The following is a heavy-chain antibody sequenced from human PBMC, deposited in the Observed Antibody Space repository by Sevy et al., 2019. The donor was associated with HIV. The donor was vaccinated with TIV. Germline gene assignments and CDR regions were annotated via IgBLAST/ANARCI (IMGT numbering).Heavy chain of an antibody. CDR2: IIPIFGTT. CDR1: GGTFSNYA. J-gene: IGHJ4*02. Sequence: ASVKVSCKASGGTFSNYALSWVRQAPGQGLEWMGGIIPIFGTTNFAQTFQGRVTITADESTSTAYMELNSLRAEDTAVYYCARDLLGYCSSTSCPHFDYWGQGTLVTVSS. V-gene: IGHV1-69*13. CDR3: ARDLLGYCSSTSCPHFDY. D-gene: IGHD2-2*01.